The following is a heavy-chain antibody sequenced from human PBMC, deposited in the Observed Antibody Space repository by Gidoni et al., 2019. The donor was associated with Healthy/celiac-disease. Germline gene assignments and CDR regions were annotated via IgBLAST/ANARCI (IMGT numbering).Heavy chain of an antibody. Sequence: EVQLVESGGGLVKPGGSLRLACAASGFTFSNAWMSWVRQAPGKGLEWVGRIKSKTDGGTTDYAAPVKGRFTISRDDSKNTLYLQMNSLKTEDTAVYYCTTDPAAALLFYYYYMDVWGKGTTVTVSS. CDR2: IKSKTDGGTT. D-gene: IGHD6-13*01. V-gene: IGHV3-15*01. CDR1: GFTFSNAW. CDR3: TTDPAAALLFYYYYMDV. J-gene: IGHJ6*03.